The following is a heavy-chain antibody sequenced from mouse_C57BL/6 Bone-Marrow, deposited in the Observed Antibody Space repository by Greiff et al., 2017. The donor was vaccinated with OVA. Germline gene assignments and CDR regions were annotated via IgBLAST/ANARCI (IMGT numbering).Heavy chain of an antibody. Sequence: EVQRVESGGGLVKPGGSLKLSCAASGFTFSSYAMSWVRQTPEKRLEWVATISDGGSYTYYPDNVKGRFTISRDNAKNNLYLQMSHLKSEDTAMYYCARDSHSSGYDYWGQGTTLTVSS. CDR1: GFTFSSYA. V-gene: IGHV5-4*01. J-gene: IGHJ2*01. CDR3: ARDSHSSGYDY. CDR2: ISDGGSYT. D-gene: IGHD3-2*02.